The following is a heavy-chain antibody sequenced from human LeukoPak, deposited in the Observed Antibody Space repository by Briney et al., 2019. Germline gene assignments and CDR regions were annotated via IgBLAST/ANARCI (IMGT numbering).Heavy chain of an antibody. CDR1: GDSVSSKNGA. CDR3: ARDFGTTGWHTFDY. J-gene: IGHJ4*02. CDR2: IYYRSKWYN. D-gene: IGHD6-19*01. V-gene: IGHV6-1*01. Sequence: SQTLSLTCVVSGDSVSSKNGAWNWIRQSPSRGLEWLGRIYYRSKWYNDYAESMEGRMTISQDTSKNQYSLHLNSATPDDTAVYYCARDFGTTGWHTFDYWGQGTLVTVSS.